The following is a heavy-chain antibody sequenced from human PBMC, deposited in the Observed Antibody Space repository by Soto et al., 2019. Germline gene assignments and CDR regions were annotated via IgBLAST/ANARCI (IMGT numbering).Heavy chain of an antibody. CDR3: ARARVYATGPLDF. Sequence: GGSLRLSCAASGFTFTSYTINWGRQAPGKGLEWVSSISSSSDYIYYADSMKGRVTISRDNAKNSLFLDMNSLTGEDTAVYYCARARVYATGPLDFWGQGTLVTVSS. CDR1: GFTFTSYT. CDR2: ISSSSDYI. J-gene: IGHJ4*02. D-gene: IGHD6-13*01. V-gene: IGHV3-21*06.